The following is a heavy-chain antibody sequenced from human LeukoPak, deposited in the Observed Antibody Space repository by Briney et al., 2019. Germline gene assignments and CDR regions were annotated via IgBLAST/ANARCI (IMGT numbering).Heavy chain of an antibody. D-gene: IGHD3-16*01. CDR3: VRHFGVLDDAFDF. CDR2: ISNSGRTI. CDR1: GFTFSSYE. V-gene: IGHV3-48*03. Sequence: GGSLRLSCAASGFTFSSYEMNWVRQAPGRGLEWVSYISNSGRTIYYADSVKGRFIISRDNAKNSLYLQMNSLRAEDTALYYCVRHFGVLDDAFDFWGPGTMVTVSS. J-gene: IGHJ3*01.